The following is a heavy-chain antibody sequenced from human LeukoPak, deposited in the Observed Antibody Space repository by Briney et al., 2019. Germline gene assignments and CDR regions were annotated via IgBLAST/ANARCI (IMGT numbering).Heavy chain of an antibody. J-gene: IGHJ4*02. CDR1: GFTFSSYS. V-gene: IGHV3-7*01. CDR3: ARALGGELPPFDC. D-gene: IGHD1-7*01. Sequence: PGGSLRLSCAASGFTFSSYSMTWVRQAPRKGLEWVANIKQDGTEKYYVASVKGRFTISRDHAKSSLYLQMNSLRAEDTAVYYCARALGGELPPFDCWGQGTLVTVSS. CDR2: IKQDGTEK.